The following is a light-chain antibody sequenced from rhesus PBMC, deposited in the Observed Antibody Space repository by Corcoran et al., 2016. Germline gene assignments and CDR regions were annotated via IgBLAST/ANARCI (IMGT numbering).Light chain of an antibody. J-gene: IGKJ4*01. Sequence: DIQMTQSPSSLSASVGDRVTITCQASQSLSNYLNWYQQKLGKIPKLLIYRASSLQSGIPSRFSGSGSGTDFTLTISSLQPEDFATYYCQRGYSYPLTFGGGTKVELK. V-gene: IGKV1S9*01. CDR2: RAS. CDR1: QSLSNY. CDR3: QRGYSYPLT.